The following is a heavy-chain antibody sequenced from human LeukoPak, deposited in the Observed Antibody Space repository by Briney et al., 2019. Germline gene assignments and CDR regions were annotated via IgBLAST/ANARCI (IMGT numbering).Heavy chain of an antibody. CDR2: IYSGGST. V-gene: IGHV3-53*01. CDR3: ARLGCSGGSCYSGEDYFDY. D-gene: IGHD2-15*01. Sequence: PGGSLRLSCEASGFTFSSHCMSWVRQAPGKGLEWVSVIYSGGSTYYADSVKGRFTISRDNSKNTLYLQMNSLRAEDTAVYYCARLGCSGGSCYSGEDYFDYWGQGTLVTVSS. CDR1: GFTFSSHC. J-gene: IGHJ4*02.